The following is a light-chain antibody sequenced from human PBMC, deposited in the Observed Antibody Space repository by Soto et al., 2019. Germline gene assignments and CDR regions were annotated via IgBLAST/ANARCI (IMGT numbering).Light chain of an antibody. Sequence: GLTLYPGTLCLSPGERATLSCRASQSVSSSHLAWYQQKRGQAPRLLIYDTSTRATGVPARFSGSRSGPEFTLTINSLQSEDFASYYCQAYTILPLTFGGGSKV. CDR3: QAYTILPLT. V-gene: IGKV3-20*01. CDR2: DTS. CDR1: QSVSSSH. J-gene: IGKJ4*01.